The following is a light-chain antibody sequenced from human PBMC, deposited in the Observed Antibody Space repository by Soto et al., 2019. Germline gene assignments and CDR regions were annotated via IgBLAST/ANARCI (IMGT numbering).Light chain of an antibody. CDR3: QRYGSTQFT. Sequence: EIVLMQSPGTLSLSPGEGATLSCRASQSVNSNYLAWYQQKPGQAPTVLIFDTSMRATGVPDRFSGSRSGTDFTLSISILEPDDFAIYYCQRYGSTQFTFGPGTKVNIK. V-gene: IGKV3-20*01. J-gene: IGKJ3*01. CDR1: QSVNSNY. CDR2: DTS.